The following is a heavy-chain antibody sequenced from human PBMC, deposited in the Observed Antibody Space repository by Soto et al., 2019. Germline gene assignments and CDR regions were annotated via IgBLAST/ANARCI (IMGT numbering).Heavy chain of an antibody. D-gene: IGHD3-9*01. V-gene: IGHV1-69*02. J-gene: IGHJ4*02. CDR3: ASDILVSGPGVPAL. Sequence: QVQLVQSGAEVKKPGSSVKVSCKASGGTFNTYTIHWVRLAPGQGLEWMGRIIPMLDIVNYAQKFQGRLAITADKSTSTAYMDLSSLRSDDTAVYYCASDILVSGPGVPALWGQGTLVTVSS. CDR2: IIPMLDIV. CDR1: GGTFNTYT.